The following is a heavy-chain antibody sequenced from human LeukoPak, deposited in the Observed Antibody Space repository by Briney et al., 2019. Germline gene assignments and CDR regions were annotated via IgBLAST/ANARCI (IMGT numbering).Heavy chain of an antibody. D-gene: IGHD3-10*01. CDR3: IRHVEFQRPY. J-gene: IGHJ4*02. V-gene: IGHV3-73*01. Sequence: PGGSLTLSCAASGMSLSDSAMNWVRQAPGKGLEWLAHIRSRTKGYATAYAASVTGRFVISRGDVKNMAFLQMTSLETEDTAVYYWIRHVEFQRPYWAQGVQVTVSS. CDR2: IRSRTKGYAT. CDR1: GMSLSDSA.